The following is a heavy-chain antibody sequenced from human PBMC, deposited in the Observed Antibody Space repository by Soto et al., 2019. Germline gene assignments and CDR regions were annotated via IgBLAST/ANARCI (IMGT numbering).Heavy chain of an antibody. D-gene: IGHD3-16*01. Sequence: GESLKISCKGSGYSFTSYWIGWVRQMPGKGLEWMGIIYPGDSDTRYSPSFQGQVTISADKSISTAYLQWSSLKASDTAMYYCARLDPFGYICYDLYYYYGIYVCGLRATVPVS. J-gene: IGHJ6*02. V-gene: IGHV5-51*01. CDR2: IYPGDSDT. CDR3: ARLDPFGYICYDLYYYYGIYV. CDR1: GYSFTSYW.